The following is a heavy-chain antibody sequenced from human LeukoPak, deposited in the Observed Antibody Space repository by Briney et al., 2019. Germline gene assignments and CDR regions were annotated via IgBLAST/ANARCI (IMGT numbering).Heavy chain of an antibody. Sequence: WXSSISSSSSYIYYADSVKGRFTISRDNAKNSLYLQMNSLRAEDTAVYYCARDGVVIPYYFDYWGQGTLVTVSS. D-gene: IGHD3-3*01. CDR3: ARDGVVIPYYFDY. V-gene: IGHV3-21*01. CDR2: ISSSSSYI. J-gene: IGHJ4*02.